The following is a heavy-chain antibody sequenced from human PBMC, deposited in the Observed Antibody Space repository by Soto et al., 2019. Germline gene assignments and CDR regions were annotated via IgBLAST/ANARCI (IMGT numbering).Heavy chain of an antibody. CDR3: ARHFVITFGGVIVKDDAFDI. CDR1: GYIFTDYY. D-gene: IGHD3-16*02. V-gene: IGHV1-2*06. J-gene: IGHJ3*02. CDR2: INPNSGGT. Sequence: GASVKVSCKASGYIFTDYYMPWVRQAPGQELGGMGRINPNSGGTNYAQKFQGRVTMTRDTSISTAYTELSSLRSEDTATYYCARHFVITFGGVIVKDDAFDIWGQGTMVTVSS.